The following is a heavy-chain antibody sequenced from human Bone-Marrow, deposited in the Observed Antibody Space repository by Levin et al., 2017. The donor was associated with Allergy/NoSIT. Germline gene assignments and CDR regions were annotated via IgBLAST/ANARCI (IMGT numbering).Heavy chain of an antibody. CDR1: GYTFTGYY. D-gene: IGHD3-9*01. Sequence: GASVKVSCKASGYTFTGYYMHWVRQAPGQGLEWMGWINPNSGGTNYAQKFQGRVTMTRDTSISTAYMELSRLRSDDTAVYYCAQSYILTGYSNFDYWGQGTLVTVSS. J-gene: IGHJ4*02. V-gene: IGHV1-2*02. CDR3: AQSYILTGYSNFDY. CDR2: INPNSGGT.